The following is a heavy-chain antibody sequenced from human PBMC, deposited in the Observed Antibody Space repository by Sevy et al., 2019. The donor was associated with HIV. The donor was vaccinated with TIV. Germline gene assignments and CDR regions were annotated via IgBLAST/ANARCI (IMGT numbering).Heavy chain of an antibody. D-gene: IGHD3-16*01. Sequence: ATVKVSCKASGYNFRSYNMNWVRQAPGQGLERMGWINTNTRNPTYVQGFTGRFVFSLDTSVSTAYLEISSLKAEDTAVYSSARELGPFDYWGQGTLVTVSS. CDR2: INTNTRNP. V-gene: IGHV7-4-1*02. CDR3: ARELGPFDY. CDR1: GYNFRSYN. J-gene: IGHJ4*02.